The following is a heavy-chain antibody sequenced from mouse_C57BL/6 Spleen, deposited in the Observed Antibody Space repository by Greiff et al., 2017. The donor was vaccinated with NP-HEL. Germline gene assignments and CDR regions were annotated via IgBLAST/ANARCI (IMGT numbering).Heavy chain of an antibody. CDR1: GYSITSGYY. Sequence: EVKLQESGPGLVKPSQSLSLTCSVTGYSITSGYYWNWIRQFPGNKLEWMGYISYDGSNNYNPSLKNRISITRDTSKNQFFLKLNSVTTEDTATYYCARWLLRWAMDYWGQGTSVTVSS. V-gene: IGHV3-6*01. D-gene: IGHD2-3*01. J-gene: IGHJ4*01. CDR3: ARWLLRWAMDY. CDR2: ISYDGSN.